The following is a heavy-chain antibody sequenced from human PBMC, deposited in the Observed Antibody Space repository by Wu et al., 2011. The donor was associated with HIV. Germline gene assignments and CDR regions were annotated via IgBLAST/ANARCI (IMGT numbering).Heavy chain of an antibody. D-gene: IGHD3-3*01. CDR3: ARGLRFLEWYTGTNNWFDP. CDR1: GYTFTSYD. J-gene: IGHJ5*02. Sequence: QVQLVQSGAEVKKPGASVKVSCKASGYTFTSYDINWVRQATGQGLEWMGWMNPNSGNTGYAQKFQGRVTMTRNTSISTAYMELSSLRSEDTAVYYCARGLRFLEWYTGTNNWFDPWGQGTLVTVSS. CDR2: MNPNSGNT. V-gene: IGHV1-8*02.